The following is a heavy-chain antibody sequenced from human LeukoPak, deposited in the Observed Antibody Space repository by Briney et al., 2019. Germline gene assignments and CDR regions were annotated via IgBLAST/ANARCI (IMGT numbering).Heavy chain of an antibody. D-gene: IGHD2-2*01. CDR3: ARDDCSSTSCYPGDYYYYGMDV. CDR1: GFTFSSYW. V-gene: IGHV3-7*01. CDR2: IKQDGSEK. J-gene: IGHJ6*02. Sequence: GGSLRLSCAASGFTFSSYWMSWVRQAPGKGLEWVANIKQDGSEKYYVDSVKGRFTISRDNAKNSLYLQMSSLRAEDTAVYYCARDDCSSTSCYPGDYYYYGMDVWGQGTTVTVSS.